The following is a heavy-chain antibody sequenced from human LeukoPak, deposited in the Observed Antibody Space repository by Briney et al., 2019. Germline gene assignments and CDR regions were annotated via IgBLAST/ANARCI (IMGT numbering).Heavy chain of an antibody. CDR3: ARGHPMYLDY. J-gene: IGHJ4*02. D-gene: IGHD2-2*01. CDR2: IYYSGST. CDR1: GGSINSGGYY. V-gene: IGHV4-31*03. Sequence: SSETLSLTCTVSGGSINSGGYYWSWIRQHPGKGLEWIGYIYYSGSTHYNPSLKSRATISVDTSKNQFSLKLSSVTVADTAVYYCARGHPMYLDYWGQGTLVTVSS.